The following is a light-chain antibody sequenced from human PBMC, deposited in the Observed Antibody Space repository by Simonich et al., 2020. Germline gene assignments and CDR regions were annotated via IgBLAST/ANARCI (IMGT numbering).Light chain of an antibody. CDR2: RDN. CDR1: SGSIASNY. Sequence: NFMLTQPHSVSESPGKTVTISCTRSSGSIASNYVQWYHQRPGSAPTTVIYRDNQRPSGVPDRFSGSIDSSSDSASLTISGLKTEDEADYYCQSYDSSGWVFGGGTKLTVL. CDR3: QSYDSSGWV. J-gene: IGLJ3*02. V-gene: IGLV6-57*03.